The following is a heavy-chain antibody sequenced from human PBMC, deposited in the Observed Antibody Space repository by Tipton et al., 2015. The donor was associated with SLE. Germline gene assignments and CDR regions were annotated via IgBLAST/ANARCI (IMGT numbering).Heavy chain of an antibody. V-gene: IGHV4-39*07. CDR1: GGSITNSNYF. CDR3: ARAYGDPL. CDR2: IYYSGST. Sequence: TLSLTCSVSGGSITNSNYFWGWIRQPPGKGLEWIGNIYYSGSTNYNPSLKSRVTISVDTSKNQFSLKLSSVTAADTAVYYCARAYGDPLWGRGTLVTVSS. D-gene: IGHD4-17*01. J-gene: IGHJ2*01.